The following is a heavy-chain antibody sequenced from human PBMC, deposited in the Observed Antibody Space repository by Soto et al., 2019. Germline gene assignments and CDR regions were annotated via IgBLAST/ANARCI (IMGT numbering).Heavy chain of an antibody. CDR3: ARVDTYDYYFAMDV. Sequence: EVQLVETGGGLIQPGGSLSLSCAASGFTVTSNYMNWVRQAPGKRLEWVSIIYSSGTTYYADSVKGRFTISRDNSKNTLYLQMRNLRAEDTAIYYCARVDTYDYYFAMDVWRQGTTVTVSS. J-gene: IGHJ6*02. CDR1: GFTVTSNY. CDR2: IYSSGTT. D-gene: IGHD5-18*01. V-gene: IGHV3-53*02.